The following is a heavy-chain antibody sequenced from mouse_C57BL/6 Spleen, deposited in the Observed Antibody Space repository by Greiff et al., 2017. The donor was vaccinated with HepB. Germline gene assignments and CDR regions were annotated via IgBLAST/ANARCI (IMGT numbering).Heavy chain of an antibody. J-gene: IGHJ3*01. CDR2: INPNNGGT. Sequence: EVQLQESGPELVKPGASVKMSCKASGYTFTDYNMHWVKQSHGKSLEWIGYINPNNGGTSYNQKFKGKATLTVNKSSSTAYMELRSLTSEDSAVYYCARSGYDYDEGSFAYWGQGTLVTVSA. CDR3: ARSGYDYDEGSFAY. V-gene: IGHV1-22*01. D-gene: IGHD2-4*01. CDR1: GYTFTDYN.